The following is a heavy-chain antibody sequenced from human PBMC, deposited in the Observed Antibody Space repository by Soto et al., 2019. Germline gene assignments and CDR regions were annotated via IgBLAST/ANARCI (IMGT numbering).Heavy chain of an antibody. CDR1: GGTFSSYA. CDR2: IIPIFGTA. Sequence: SVKVSCKASGGTFSSYAISWVRQAPGQGLEWMGGIIPIFGTANYAQKFQGRVTITADESTSTAYMELSSLRSEDTAVYYCARDRGLPGGSLDYWGQGTLVTVSS. CDR3: ARDRGLPGGSLDY. J-gene: IGHJ4*02. V-gene: IGHV1-69*13. D-gene: IGHD1-26*01.